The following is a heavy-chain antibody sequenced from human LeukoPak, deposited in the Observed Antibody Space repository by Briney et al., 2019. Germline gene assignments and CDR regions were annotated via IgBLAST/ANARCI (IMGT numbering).Heavy chain of an antibody. CDR3: ARDLYSDYYYGMDV. Sequence: GGSLRLSCAVSGFTVSSNYMSWVRQAPGKGLEWVSVIYSGGSTYYADSVKGRFTISRDNSKNTLYLQMNSLRAEDTAVYYCARDLYSDYYYGMDVWGQGTTVTVSS. V-gene: IGHV3-66*01. CDR1: GFTVSSNY. D-gene: IGHD2-15*01. CDR2: IYSGGST. J-gene: IGHJ6*02.